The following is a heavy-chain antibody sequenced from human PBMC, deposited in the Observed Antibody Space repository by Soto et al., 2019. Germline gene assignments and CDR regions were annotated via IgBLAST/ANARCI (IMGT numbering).Heavy chain of an antibody. V-gene: IGHV3-9*01. J-gene: IGHJ4*02. CDR2: ISWNSGSI. CDR3: VGDYYGSGSPPGDFDY. Sequence: GGSLRLSCAASGFTFDDYAMHWVRQAPGKGLEWVSGISWNSGSIGYADSVKGRFTISRDNAKNSLYLQMNSLRAEDTAVYYCVGDYYGSGSPPGDFDYWGQGTLVTVSS. CDR1: GFTFDDYA. D-gene: IGHD3-10*01.